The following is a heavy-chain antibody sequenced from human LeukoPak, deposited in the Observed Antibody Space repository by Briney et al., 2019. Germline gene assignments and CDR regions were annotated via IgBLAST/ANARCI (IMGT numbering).Heavy chain of an antibody. J-gene: IGHJ6*03. V-gene: IGHV1-69*05. CDR1: GGTFSSYA. D-gene: IGHD4-11*01. CDR3: ARVPNDVDYSNYGNYYYYYMDV. CDR2: IIPIFGTA. Sequence: SVKVSCKASGGTFSSYAISWVRQAPGQGLEWMGGIIPIFGTANYAQKFQGRVTMTRNTSISTAYMELSSLRSENTAVYYCARVPNDVDYSNYGNYYYYYMDVWGKGTTVTVSS.